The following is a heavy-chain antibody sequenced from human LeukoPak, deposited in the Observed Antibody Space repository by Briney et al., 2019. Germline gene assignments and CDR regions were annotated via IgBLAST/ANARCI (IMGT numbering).Heavy chain of an antibody. Sequence: GASVKVSCKASVGTFSSYAISWVRQAPGQGLEWMGGIIPIFGTANYEQKFQGRVTITTDESTSTAYMELSSLRSEDTAVYYCAVRYDSSGYYFPAFDYWGQGTLVTVSS. V-gene: IGHV1-69*05. CDR2: IIPIFGTA. J-gene: IGHJ4*02. CDR3: AVRYDSSGYYFPAFDY. CDR1: VGTFSSYA. D-gene: IGHD3-22*01.